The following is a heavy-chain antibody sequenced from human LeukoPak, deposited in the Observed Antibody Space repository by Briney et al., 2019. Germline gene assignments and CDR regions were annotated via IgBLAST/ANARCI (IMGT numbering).Heavy chain of an antibody. J-gene: IGHJ4*02. Sequence: GGSLRLSCAASGFTFSSYSMNWVRQAPGKGLEWVSSISSSSSYIYYADSVKGRFTISRDNAKNSLYLQMNSLRAEDTAAYYCARDHTVTTAGYWGQGTLVTVSS. V-gene: IGHV3-21*01. CDR3: ARDHTVTTAGY. CDR2: ISSSSSYI. CDR1: GFTFSSYS. D-gene: IGHD4-17*01.